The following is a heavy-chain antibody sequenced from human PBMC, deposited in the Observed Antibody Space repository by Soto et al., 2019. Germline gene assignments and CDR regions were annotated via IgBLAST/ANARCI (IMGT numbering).Heavy chain of an antibody. CDR2: IYYSGST. CDR3: AGRGGYSYGFGGY. CDR1: GGSISSYY. Sequence: SETLSLTCTVSGGSISSYYWSWIRQPPGKGLEWIGCIYYSGSTNYNPSLKSRVTISVDTSKNQFSLKLSYVTAADTAVYYWAGRGGYSYGFGGYSGQGSLVIGSS. J-gene: IGHJ4*02. D-gene: IGHD5-18*01. V-gene: IGHV4-59*01.